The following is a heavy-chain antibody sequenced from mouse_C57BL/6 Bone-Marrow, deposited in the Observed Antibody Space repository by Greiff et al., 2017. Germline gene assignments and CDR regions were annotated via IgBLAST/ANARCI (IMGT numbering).Heavy chain of an antibody. Sequence: EVKVEESGPGLVKPSQTVFLTCTVTGISITTGNYRWSWIRQFPGNKLEWIGYIYYSGTITYNPSLTSRPTITSDTPKNQFFLEMNSLTAEDTATYYCARESDSSGPDYWGQGTTLTVSS. D-gene: IGHD3-2*02. CDR3: ARESDSSGPDY. J-gene: IGHJ2*01. V-gene: IGHV3-5*01. CDR1: GISITTGNYR. CDR2: IYYSGTI.